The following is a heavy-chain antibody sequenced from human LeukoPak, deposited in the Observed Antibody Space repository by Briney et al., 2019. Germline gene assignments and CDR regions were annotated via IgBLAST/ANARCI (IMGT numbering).Heavy chain of an antibody. Sequence: ASVKVSCKASGYTFTSYAMHWVRQAPGQRLEWMGWINAGNGNTKYSQKFQGRVTITRDTSASTAYMELSSLRSEDTAVYYCARGPRNYYDSSGSWFDPWGQGTLVTVSS. CDR3: ARGPRNYYDSSGSWFDP. J-gene: IGHJ5*02. V-gene: IGHV1-3*01. CDR1: GYTFTSYA. CDR2: INAGNGNT. D-gene: IGHD3-22*01.